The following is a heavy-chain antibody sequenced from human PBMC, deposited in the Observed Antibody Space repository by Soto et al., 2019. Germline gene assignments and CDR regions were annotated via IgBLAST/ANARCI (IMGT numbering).Heavy chain of an antibody. CDR3: ARGFGGYYRDY. Sequence: QVQLVESGGGVVQTGRSLRLSCAASGFTFSSYGMHWVRQAPGKGLEWVAVIWYDGSNKYYADSVKGRFTISRDNSKNTLYLQMSSLRAEDTAVYYCARGFGGYYRDYWGQGTLVTVSS. J-gene: IGHJ4*02. CDR1: GFTFSSYG. CDR2: IWYDGSNK. V-gene: IGHV3-33*01. D-gene: IGHD3-3*01.